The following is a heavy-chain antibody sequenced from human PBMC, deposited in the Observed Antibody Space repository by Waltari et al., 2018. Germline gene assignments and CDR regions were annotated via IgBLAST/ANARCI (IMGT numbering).Heavy chain of an antibody. CDR1: GGTFSSYT. V-gene: IGHV1-69*02. CDR2: VIPSLGIA. CDR3: ARHYYGSVDY. Sequence: QVQLVQSGAEVKKPGSSVKVSCKASGGTFSSYTISWVRQAPGQGLEWMGRVIPSLGIANYAQKFQGRVTITADKSTSTAYMELSSLRSEDTAVYYCARHYYGSVDYWGQGTLVTVSS. J-gene: IGHJ4*02. D-gene: IGHD3-10*01.